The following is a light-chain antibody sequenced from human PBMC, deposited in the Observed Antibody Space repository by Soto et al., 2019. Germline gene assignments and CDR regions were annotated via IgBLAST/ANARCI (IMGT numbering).Light chain of an antibody. CDR3: QQYYITVH. V-gene: IGKV4-1*01. J-gene: IGKJ2*01. CDR2: WAS. Sequence: IVMTQSPDSLAVSLGERATINCKSSQSLLYSANHKNYLAWYQQKPGQTPKLLIYWASTRASGVPDRFRGSGFGTDLTLTISSLQAEDVAVYYYQQYYITVHLGQGTRLEL. CDR1: QSLLYSANHKNY.